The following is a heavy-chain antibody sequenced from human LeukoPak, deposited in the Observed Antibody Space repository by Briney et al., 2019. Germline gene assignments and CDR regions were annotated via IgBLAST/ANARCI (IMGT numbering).Heavy chain of an antibody. CDR1: GGSISSYY. V-gene: IGHV4-59*08. D-gene: IGHD2/OR15-2a*01. Sequence: SETLSLTCTVSGGSISSYYWSWIRQPPGKGLEWIGYIYYSGSTNYNPSLKSRVTISVDTSKNQFSLKLGSVTAADTAVYYCARPNMGKDSWFDPWGQGTLVTVSS. CDR2: IYYSGST. J-gene: IGHJ5*02. CDR3: ARPNMGKDSWFDP.